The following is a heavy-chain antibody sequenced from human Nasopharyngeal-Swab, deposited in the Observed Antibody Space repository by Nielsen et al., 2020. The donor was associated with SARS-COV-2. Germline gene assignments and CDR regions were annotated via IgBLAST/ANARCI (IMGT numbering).Heavy chain of an antibody. CDR2: LRYDGSNK. D-gene: IGHD6-13*01. Sequence: GGSLRLSCAASGFTFRSSGLHWVRQAPGKGLEWVAFLRYDGSNKYYADSVKGRFTISRDNSKNTLYLQMNSLRAEDTAVYYCAKDAGGYSSSWGQGTLVTVSS. CDR1: GFTFRSSG. J-gene: IGHJ4*02. V-gene: IGHV3-30*02. CDR3: AKDAGGYSSS.